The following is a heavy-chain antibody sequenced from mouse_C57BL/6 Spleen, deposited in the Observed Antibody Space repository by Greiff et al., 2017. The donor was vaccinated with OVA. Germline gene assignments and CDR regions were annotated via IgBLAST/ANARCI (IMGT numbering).Heavy chain of an antibody. CDR1: GYTFTSYW. J-gene: IGHJ1*02. CDR3: ARFPAYYSNYEGYFDV. Sequence: QVQLQQPGTELVKPGASVKLSCKASGYTFTSYWMHWVKQRPGQGLEWIGNINPSNGGTNYNEKFKSKATLTVDKSSSTAYMQLSSLTYEDSAVYYCARFPAYYSNYEGYFDVWGTGTTVTVSS. D-gene: IGHD2-5*01. V-gene: IGHV1-53*01. CDR2: INPSNGGT.